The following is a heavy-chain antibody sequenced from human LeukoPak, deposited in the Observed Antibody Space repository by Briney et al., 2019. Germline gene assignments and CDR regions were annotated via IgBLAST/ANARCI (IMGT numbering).Heavy chain of an antibody. V-gene: IGHV1-69*05. D-gene: IGHD6-13*01. CDR2: IIPIFGTA. CDR3: VSYSSSYDAFDI. CDR1: GGTFSSYA. J-gene: IGHJ3*02. Sequence: SVKVSCKASGGTFSSYAISWVRQAPGQGLEWMGGIIPIFGTANYAQKFRGRVTIATDESTSTAYMELSSLRSEDTAVYYCVSYSSSYDAFDIWGQGTMVTVSS.